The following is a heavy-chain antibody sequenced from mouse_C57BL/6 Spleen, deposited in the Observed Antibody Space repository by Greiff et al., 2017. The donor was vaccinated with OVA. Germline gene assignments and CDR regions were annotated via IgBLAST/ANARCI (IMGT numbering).Heavy chain of an antibody. D-gene: IGHD2-4*01. CDR3: ASPPIYYDYAWFAY. J-gene: IGHJ3*01. V-gene: IGHV1-64*01. CDR1: GYTFTSYW. CDR2: IHPNSGST. Sequence: QVHVKQPGAELVKPGASVKLSCKASGYTFTSYWMHWVKQRPGQGLEWIGMIHPNSGSTNYNEKFKSKATLTVDKSSSTAYMQLSSLTSEDSAVYYCASPPIYYDYAWFAYWGQGTLVTVSA.